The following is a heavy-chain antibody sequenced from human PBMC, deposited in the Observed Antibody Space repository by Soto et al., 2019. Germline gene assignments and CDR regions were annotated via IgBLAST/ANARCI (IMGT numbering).Heavy chain of an antibody. CDR1: GGFINSSSYY. CDR2: ISYNGNS. J-gene: IGHJ4*02. D-gene: IGHD3-3*02. CDR3: ARHHCWSTQCYYNY. V-gene: IGHV4-39*01. Sequence: TSETLSLTCSVSGGFINSSSYYLGWIRQPPGKGLELIGTISYNGNSYYNPSLKSRVTMSVDTSKNQFSLKQSLVTVADTAVYYLARHHCWSTQCYYNYWGQGTLVTVSS.